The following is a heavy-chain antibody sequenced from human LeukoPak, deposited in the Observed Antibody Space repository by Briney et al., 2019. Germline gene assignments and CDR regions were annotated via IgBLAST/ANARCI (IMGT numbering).Heavy chain of an antibody. J-gene: IGHJ5*02. CDR2: IWYDGSNK. D-gene: IGHD6-19*01. CDR3: ARGAIAVAADGNNWFDP. V-gene: IGHV3-33*01. Sequence: GGSLRLSCAASGFTFSSYGMHWVRQAPGKGLEWVAVIWYDGSNKYYADSVKGRFTISRDNSKNTLYLQMNSLRAEDTAVYCCARGAIAVAADGNNWFDPWGQGTLVTVSS. CDR1: GFTFSSYG.